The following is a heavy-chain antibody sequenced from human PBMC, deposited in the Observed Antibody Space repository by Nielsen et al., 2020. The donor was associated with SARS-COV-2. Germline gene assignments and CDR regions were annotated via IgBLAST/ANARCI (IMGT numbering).Heavy chain of an antibody. J-gene: IGHJ4*02. CDR3: SGEGGAAAGYYFDY. CDR2: INAGNGNT. Sequence: ASVKVSCKASGYTFTSYAMHWVRQAPGQRLEWMGWINAGNGNTKYSQKFQGRVTITRDTSASTAYMELSSLRSEDTAVYYCSGEGGAAAGYYFDYWGQGTLVTVSS. V-gene: IGHV1-3*01. D-gene: IGHD6-13*01. CDR1: GYTFTSYA.